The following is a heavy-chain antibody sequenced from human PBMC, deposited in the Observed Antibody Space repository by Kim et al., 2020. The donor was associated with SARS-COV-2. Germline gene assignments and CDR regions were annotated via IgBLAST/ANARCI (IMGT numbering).Heavy chain of an antibody. D-gene: IGHD6-19*01. Sequence: GGSLRLSCAASGFPFSSFAMHWVRQAPGEGLEWVAIISYDGTNKQYADSVKGRFTISRDISKNTVYLEMSSLRTEDTAVYYCARDEAYFSSGWPSTYYWGQGVLVTVSS. J-gene: IGHJ4*02. V-gene: IGHV3-30-3*01. CDR2: ISYDGTNK. CDR1: GFPFSSFA. CDR3: ARDEAYFSSGWPSTYY.